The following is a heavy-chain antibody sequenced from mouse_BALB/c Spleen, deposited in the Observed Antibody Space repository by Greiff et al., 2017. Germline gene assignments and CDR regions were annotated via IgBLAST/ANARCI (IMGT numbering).Heavy chain of an antibody. CDR1: GFTFSSYG. V-gene: IGHV5-6*02. Sequence: EVKLVESGGDLVKPGGSLKLSCAASGFTFSSYGMSWVRQTPDKRLEWVATISSGGSYTYYPDSVKGRFTISRDNAKNTLYLQMSSLKSEDTAMYYCASRDRYPFAYWGQGTLVTVSA. CDR3: ASRDRYPFAY. CDR2: ISSGGSYT. D-gene: IGHD2-14*01. J-gene: IGHJ3*01.